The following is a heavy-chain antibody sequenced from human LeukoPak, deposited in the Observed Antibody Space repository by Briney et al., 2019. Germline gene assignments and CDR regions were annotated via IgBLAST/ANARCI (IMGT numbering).Heavy chain of an antibody. CDR2: MNPNSGNT. CDR3: ARLAGIAARPPWYYYYMDV. Sequence: ASVKVSCKASGYTFTSYDINWVRQATGQGLEWMGWMNPNSGNTGYAQKFQGRVTMTRNTSISTAYMELSSLRSEDTAVYYCARLAGIAARPPWYYYYMDVWGKGTTVTVSS. D-gene: IGHD6-6*01. V-gene: IGHV1-8*01. CDR1: GYTFTSYD. J-gene: IGHJ6*03.